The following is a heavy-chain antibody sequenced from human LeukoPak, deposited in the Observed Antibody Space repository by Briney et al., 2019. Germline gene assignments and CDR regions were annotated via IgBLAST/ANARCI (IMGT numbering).Heavy chain of an antibody. CDR1: GFTFSSYA. CDR3: AKDQNVVVPAAGCRFDP. Sequence: GGSLRLSCAASGFTFSSYAMSWVRQAPGKGLEWVSAISGSGGSTYYADSVKGRFTISRDNSKSTLYLQMNSLRAEDTAVYYCAKDQNVVVPAAGCRFDPWGQGTLVTVSS. CDR2: ISGSGGST. D-gene: IGHD2-2*01. V-gene: IGHV3-23*01. J-gene: IGHJ5*02.